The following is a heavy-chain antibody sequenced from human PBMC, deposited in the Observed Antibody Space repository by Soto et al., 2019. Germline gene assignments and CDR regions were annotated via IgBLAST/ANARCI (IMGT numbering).Heavy chain of an antibody. CDR2: MNPKSGNT. J-gene: IGHJ5*02. CDR1: GYTFTNYD. Sequence: ASVKVSCKASGYTFTNYDINWVRQATGQGLEWMGWMNPKSGNTGYAQKFQGRVTMTRNTSISTAYMELSSLRSEDTAVYYCARVPYKTYYDFWSGYPWGQGTLVTVSS. D-gene: IGHD3-3*01. CDR3: ARVPYKTYYDFWSGYP. V-gene: IGHV1-8*01.